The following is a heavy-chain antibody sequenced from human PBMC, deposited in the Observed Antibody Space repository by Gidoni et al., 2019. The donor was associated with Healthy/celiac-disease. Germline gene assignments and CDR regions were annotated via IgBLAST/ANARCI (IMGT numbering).Heavy chain of an antibody. V-gene: IGHV4-39*01. Sequence: QLQLQESGPGLVKPSETLSLTCTVSGGSISSSSYYWGWIRQPPGKGLEWIGSIYYSGSTYYNPSLKSRVTISVDTSKNQFSLKLSSVTAADTAVYYCARRHVDTAMVPFDYWGQGTLVTVSS. CDR3: ARRHVDTAMVPFDY. CDR1: GGSISSSSYY. J-gene: IGHJ4*02. D-gene: IGHD5-18*01. CDR2: IYYSGST.